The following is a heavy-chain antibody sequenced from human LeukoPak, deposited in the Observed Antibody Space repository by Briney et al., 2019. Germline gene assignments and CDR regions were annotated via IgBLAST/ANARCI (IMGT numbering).Heavy chain of an antibody. CDR2: IYHSGST. J-gene: IGHJ3*02. CDR3: ASRDGYNYDDAFDI. Sequence: SETLSLTCAVSGGSISSGGYSWRWIRQPPGKGLEWIGYIYHSGSTYYNPSLKSRVTISVDRSKNQFSLKLSSVTAADTAVYYCASRDGYNYDDAFDIWGQGTMVTVSS. D-gene: IGHD5-24*01. CDR1: GGSISSGGYS. V-gene: IGHV4-30-2*01.